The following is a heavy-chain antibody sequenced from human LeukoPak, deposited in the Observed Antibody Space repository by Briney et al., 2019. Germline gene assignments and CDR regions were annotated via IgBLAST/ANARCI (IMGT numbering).Heavy chain of an antibody. D-gene: IGHD1-26*01. Sequence: PSETLSLTCTVSGGSISSHYWSWIRQPPGKGLEWIGYIYYSGSTNYNPSLKSRVTISVDTSKNQFSLKLSSVTAADTAVYYCARESHSGSSSQYLDYWGQGTLVTVSS. V-gene: IGHV4-59*11. CDR3: ARESHSGSSSQYLDY. CDR1: GGSISSHY. J-gene: IGHJ4*02. CDR2: IYYSGST.